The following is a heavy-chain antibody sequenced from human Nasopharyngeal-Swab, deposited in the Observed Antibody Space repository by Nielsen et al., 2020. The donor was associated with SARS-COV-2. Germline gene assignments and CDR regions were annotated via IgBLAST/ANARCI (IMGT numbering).Heavy chain of an antibody. D-gene: IGHD4-23*01. CDR1: GFTCRNAW. V-gene: IGHV3-15*07. J-gene: IGHJ4*02. Sequence: GESLKISCAASGFTCRNAWMNWVRQAPGKGLEWVGRIKSKTDGGTTDYAAPVKGRLTISRDDSKNTLYLQMNSLKTEDTAVYYCTTDHGGTLYWGQGTLVTVSS. CDR3: TTDHGGTLY. CDR2: IKSKTDGGTT.